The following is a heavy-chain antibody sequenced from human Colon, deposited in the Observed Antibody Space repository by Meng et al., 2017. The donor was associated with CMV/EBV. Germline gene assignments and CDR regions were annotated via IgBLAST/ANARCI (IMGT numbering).Heavy chain of an antibody. Sequence: VQGESSSGYYWSWIRQSPGKGLEWIGEINHSGGTDYNPSLESRVTISIDTSKQEFYLNLTSLTAADTAVYYCARYEYRTALYGADVWGQGTTVTVSS. V-gene: IGHV4-34*10. CDR3: ARYEYRTALYGADV. CDR1: GESSSGYY. D-gene: IGHD5-18*01. CDR2: INHSGGT. J-gene: IGHJ6*01.